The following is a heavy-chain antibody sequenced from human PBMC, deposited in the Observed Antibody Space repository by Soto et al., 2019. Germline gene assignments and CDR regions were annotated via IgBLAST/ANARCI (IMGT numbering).Heavy chain of an antibody. D-gene: IGHD2-8*01. J-gene: IGHJ4*02. V-gene: IGHV3-23*01. CDR1: GFTFRNNV. CDR3: AKNGLDNSPSAIDS. Sequence: PGGSLRLSCAASGFTFRNNVLSWVRQAPGKGLDWVSGITGSGRDTYYADSVKGRFTISRDNSKNMVFLQMNSLRAEDTALYYCAKNGLDNSPSAIDSWGPGTMVTFSS. CDR2: ITGSGRDT.